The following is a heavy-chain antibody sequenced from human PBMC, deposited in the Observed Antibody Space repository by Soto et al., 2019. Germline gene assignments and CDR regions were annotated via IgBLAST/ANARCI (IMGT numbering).Heavy chain of an antibody. CDR2: ISGVGSTT. V-gene: IGHV3-23*01. CDR3: ARIQDAAGTDY. Sequence: EVQLLESGGGLVQPEGSLRLSCAASEFTFSNYAMTWVRQAPGKGLEWVASISGVGSTTYHADSVRGRFTISRDNVRNTLYLQMNGLRAEDTDLYYCARIQDAAGTDYWGQGTLVTVSS. D-gene: IGHD6-13*01. CDR1: EFTFSNYA. J-gene: IGHJ4*02.